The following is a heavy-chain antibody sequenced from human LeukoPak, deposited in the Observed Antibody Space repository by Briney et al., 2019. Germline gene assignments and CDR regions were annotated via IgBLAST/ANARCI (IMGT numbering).Heavy chain of an antibody. D-gene: IGHD1-26*01. Sequence: GGSLRLSCAASGFTFSSYTMHWVRQAPGKGLEWVAVISYDGNNKYYADSVKGRFTISRDNSKNTLYLQMNSLRAEDTAVYYCARGRELRGTYYPFDYWGRGTRVTVSS. CDR3: ARGRELRGTYYPFDY. CDR1: GFTFSSYT. CDR2: ISYDGNNK. J-gene: IGHJ4*02. V-gene: IGHV3-30*14.